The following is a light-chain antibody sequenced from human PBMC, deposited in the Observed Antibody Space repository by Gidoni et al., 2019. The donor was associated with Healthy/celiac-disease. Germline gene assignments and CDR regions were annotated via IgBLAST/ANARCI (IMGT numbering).Light chain of an antibody. CDR2: LGS. J-gene: IGKJ4*01. CDR3: MQALQTPLT. Sequence: DIVMTQSPLSLPVTPGEPASISCRYSQSLLHSNGYNYLDWYLQKPGQSPQLLISLGSNRASGVPDRFSGSGSGTDFTLKISRVEAEDVGVYYCMQALQTPLTFGGGTKVEIK. CDR1: QSLLHSNGYNY. V-gene: IGKV2-28*01.